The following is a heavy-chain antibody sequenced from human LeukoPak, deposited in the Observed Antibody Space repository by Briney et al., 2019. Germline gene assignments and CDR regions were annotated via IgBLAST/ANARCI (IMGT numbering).Heavy chain of an antibody. J-gene: IGHJ4*02. CDR2: ISYDGSNK. D-gene: IGHD6-19*01. V-gene: IGHV3-30-3*01. CDR1: GFTFSTTA. Sequence: GGSLRLSCAASGFTFSTTAMGWVRQAPGKGLEWVAVISYDGSNKYYADSVKGRFTISRDNSKNTLYLQMNSLRAEDTAVYYCARALRQWLVLPLDYWGQGTLVTVSS. CDR3: ARALRQWLVLPLDY.